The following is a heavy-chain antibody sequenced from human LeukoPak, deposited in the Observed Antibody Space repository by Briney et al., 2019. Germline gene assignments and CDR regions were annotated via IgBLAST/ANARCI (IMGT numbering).Heavy chain of an antibody. V-gene: IGHV1-69*05. Sequence: SVKVSCKASGGTFSNYAISWVRQAPGQGLEWMGGIIPMFGTADYAQKFQGRVTMTRDMSTSTVYMELSSLRSEDTAVYYCARYHYYDSSGYYPGGNWFDPWGQGTLVTVSS. D-gene: IGHD3-22*01. CDR1: GGTFSNYA. J-gene: IGHJ5*02. CDR2: IIPMFGTA. CDR3: ARYHYYDSSGYYPGGNWFDP.